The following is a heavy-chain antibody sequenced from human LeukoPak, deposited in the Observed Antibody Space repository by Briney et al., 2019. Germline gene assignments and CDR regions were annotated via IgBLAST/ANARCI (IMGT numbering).Heavy chain of an antibody. J-gene: IGHJ3*01. V-gene: IGHV4-30-4*08. Sequence: SETLSLTCTVSGGSISSANHFWSWVRQSPGEGLEWIGYIHYDGRAHYNPSLKSRVSMSLDMSKNQFSLSLSSVTAADTAIYYCAREVITPGDSDGFDLWGQGAMVSVSS. CDR2: IHYDGRA. CDR3: AREVITPGDSDGFDL. CDR1: GGSISSANHF. D-gene: IGHD2-2*01.